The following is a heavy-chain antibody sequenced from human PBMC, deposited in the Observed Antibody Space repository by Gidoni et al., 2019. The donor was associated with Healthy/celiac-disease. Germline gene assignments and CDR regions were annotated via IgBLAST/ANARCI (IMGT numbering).Heavy chain of an antibody. Sequence: EVQLLESGGGLVQPGGSLRLSCAASGFTFSSYAMSWVRQAPGKGLEWVSAISGSGFSTYYADSVKGRFTISRDNAKNTLYLQMNSLRAEDTAVYYCAKDNAFWSGYQHYYYGMDVWGQGTTVTVSS. CDR2: ISGSGFST. D-gene: IGHD3-3*01. CDR3: AKDNAFWSGYQHYYYGMDV. V-gene: IGHV3-23*01. J-gene: IGHJ6*02. CDR1: GFTFSSYA.